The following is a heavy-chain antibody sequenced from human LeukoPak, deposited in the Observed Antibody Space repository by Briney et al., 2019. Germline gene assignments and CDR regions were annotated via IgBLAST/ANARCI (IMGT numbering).Heavy chain of an antibody. V-gene: IGHV3-30*03. CDR2: ISDDGRQK. J-gene: IGHJ6*02. D-gene: IGHD3-16*02. Sequence: GGSLRLSCAASGFSFISYGMHWVRQAPGKGLEWVGFISDDGRQKDYADSVKGRFTISRDNSKDTLYLQMNSLRAEDTAVYYCASPTPRGDYVWGSYRSHGMDVWGQGTTVSVSS. CDR3: ASPTPRGDYVWGSYRSHGMDV. CDR1: GFSFISYG.